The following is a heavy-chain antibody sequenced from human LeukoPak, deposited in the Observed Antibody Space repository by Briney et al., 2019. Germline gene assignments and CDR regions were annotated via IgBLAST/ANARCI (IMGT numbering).Heavy chain of an antibody. V-gene: IGHV1-2*02. J-gene: IGHJ4*02. D-gene: IGHD3-16*01. CDR1: GYIFTGYY. CDR3: ARVRYRLAETYIDY. Sequence: ASVKVSCKASGYIFTGYYMRWVRQAPGQGLEWMGWINPNSGDTNYAQKFQGRVTMTRDTSISTAYMELSRLRSDDTAVYYCARVRYRLAETYIDYWGQGTLVTVSS. CDR2: INPNSGDT.